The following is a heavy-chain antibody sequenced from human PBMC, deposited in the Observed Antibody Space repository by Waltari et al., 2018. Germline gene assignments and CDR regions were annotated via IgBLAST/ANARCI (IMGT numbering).Heavy chain of an antibody. CDR3: AKDHLTGCGGDCYSGYFDL. V-gene: IGHV3-23*01. J-gene: IGHJ2*01. D-gene: IGHD2-21*02. CDR2: ISRSGGGT. CDR1: GFTFSSYA. Sequence: EVQLLESGGGLLQPGGSLRLSCAASGFTFSSYAMSWVRQAPGKGLGLVVAISRSGGGTYYADSVKGRFTISRDNAKNTLYLQMNSLRAEDTAVYYCAKDHLTGCGGDCYSGYFDLWGRGTLVTVSS.